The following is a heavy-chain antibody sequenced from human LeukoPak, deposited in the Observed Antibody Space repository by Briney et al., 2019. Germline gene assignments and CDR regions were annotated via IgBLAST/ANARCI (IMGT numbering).Heavy chain of an antibody. CDR3: ARDHSVATIGRGYDYYMDV. V-gene: IGHV1-2*02. D-gene: IGHD5-12*01. Sequence: APVRVSCKASGYIFIVHYIHWVRQAPGQGLEWMGWISPNSGGTNYAQTFQGRVTMTRDTSMSTVYMELSSLRSDDTAVYYCARDHSVATIGRGYDYYMDVWGKGTTVTVSS. J-gene: IGHJ6*03. CDR2: ISPNSGGT. CDR1: GYIFIVHY.